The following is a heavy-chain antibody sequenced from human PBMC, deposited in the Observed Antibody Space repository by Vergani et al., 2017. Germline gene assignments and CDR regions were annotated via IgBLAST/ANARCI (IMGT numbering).Heavy chain of an antibody. CDR2: IYYSGST. D-gene: IGHD3-22*01. CDR1: GGSLSGYY. CDR3: ARETVVSLFDY. Sequence: QVQLQESGPGLVRPSETLSLTCTVSGGSLSGYYWNWIRQHPGKGLEWIGYIYYSGSTYYNPSLKSRVTISVDTSKNQFSLKLSSVTAADTAVYYCARETVVSLFDYWGQGTLVTVSS. J-gene: IGHJ4*02. V-gene: IGHV4-31*03.